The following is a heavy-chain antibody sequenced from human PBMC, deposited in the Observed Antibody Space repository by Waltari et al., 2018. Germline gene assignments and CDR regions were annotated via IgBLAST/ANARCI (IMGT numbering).Heavy chain of an antibody. V-gene: IGHV4-39*07. CDR1: DGSISSSNYY. CDR2: LYYGGRP. D-gene: IGHD3-16*01. CDR3: ARGSIMIPFDS. Sequence: QLQLQESGPGLVKPSETLSLSCTVSDGSISSSNYYWGWIRQSPGKGLEWIGCLYYGGRPYYNPSLESRVTISVDTSKNELSLRLSSVTAADTAVYYCARGSIMIPFDSWGQGTRVAVSS. J-gene: IGHJ4*02.